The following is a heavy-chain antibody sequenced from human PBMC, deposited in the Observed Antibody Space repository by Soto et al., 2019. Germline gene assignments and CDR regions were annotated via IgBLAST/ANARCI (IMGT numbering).Heavy chain of an antibody. J-gene: IGHJ3*02. D-gene: IGHD2-2*02. CDR2: IGTAGDT. Sequence: GGSLRLSCAASGFTFSSYDMHWVRQATGKALEWVSAIGTAGDTYYPGSVKGRFTISRENAKNSLYLQMNSLRAGDTAVYYCARDCSSTSCHNAFEIWGQGTMVTVSS. CDR1: GFTFSSYD. CDR3: ARDCSSTSCHNAFEI. V-gene: IGHV3-13*01.